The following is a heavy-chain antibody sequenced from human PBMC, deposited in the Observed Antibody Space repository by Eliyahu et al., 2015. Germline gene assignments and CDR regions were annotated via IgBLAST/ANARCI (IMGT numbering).Heavy chain of an antibody. CDR1: GGSISSGXYX. V-gene: IGHV4-31*03. Sequence: QVQLQESGPGLVKPSQTLSLTCTVSGGSISSGXYXWXWIRQHPGKGLEWIGYIYYSGSTYYNPSLKSRVTISVDTSKNQFSLKLSSVTAADTAVYYCARGDGYGSGSYLIGQSWFDPWGQGTLVTVSS. CDR2: IYYSGST. J-gene: IGHJ5*02. D-gene: IGHD3-10*01. CDR3: ARGDGYGSGSYLIGQSWFDP.